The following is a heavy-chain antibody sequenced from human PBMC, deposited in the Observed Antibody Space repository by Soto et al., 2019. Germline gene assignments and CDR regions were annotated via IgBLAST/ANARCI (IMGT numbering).Heavy chain of an antibody. Sequence: SGPTLVNPTQTLTLTCTFSGFSLSTSGMCASWIRQPPGKALEWLASIDWDDDKYYSTSLKTRLTISKDTSKNQVVLTVTNMDPVDTATYYCARIGTQPFYGMDVWGQGTTVTVSS. CDR2: IDWDDDK. CDR3: ARIGTQPFYGMDV. CDR1: GFSLSTSGMC. J-gene: IGHJ6*02. D-gene: IGHD1-1*01. V-gene: IGHV2-70*11.